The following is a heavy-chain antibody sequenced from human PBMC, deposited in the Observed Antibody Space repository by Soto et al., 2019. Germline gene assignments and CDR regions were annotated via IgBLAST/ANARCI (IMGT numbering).Heavy chain of an antibody. J-gene: IGHJ4*02. CDR3: ARSSQYSYDSSEGNFDS. CDR1: GGSISSGGYS. CDR2: IYHSGST. D-gene: IGHD3-22*01. Sequence: SETLSLTCAVSGGSISSGGYSWSWIRQPPGKGLKWIGYIYHSGSTYYNPSLKSRVTISVDKSKNQFSLKLSSVTAADTAVYYCARSSQYSYDSSEGNFDSWGRGTLVTVSS. V-gene: IGHV4-30-2*01.